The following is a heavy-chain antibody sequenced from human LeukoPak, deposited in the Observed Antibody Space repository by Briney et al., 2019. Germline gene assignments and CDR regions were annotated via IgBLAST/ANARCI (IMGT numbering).Heavy chain of an antibody. J-gene: IGHJ2*01. D-gene: IGHD2-21*02. CDR1: GLTLSSRA. V-gene: IGHV3-23*01. CDR3: ARDCGPDCYYSSWYFDL. CDR2: ISRSGDDT. Sequence: RPGGSLRLSCGVSGLTLSSRAMCWVRQAPGKGLEWVSSISRSGDDTYYADSVRGRFTISRDNPKNSLYLQMNSLRAEDTAVYYCARDCGPDCYYSSWYFDLWGRGTRVSLSS.